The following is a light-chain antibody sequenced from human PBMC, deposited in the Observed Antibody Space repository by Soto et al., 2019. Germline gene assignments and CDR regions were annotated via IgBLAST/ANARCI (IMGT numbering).Light chain of an antibody. V-gene: IGKV1-5*03. CDR1: QTISSW. CDR3: QHYNSYSEA. CDR2: QAS. J-gene: IGKJ1*01. Sequence: IQMTQSPSTLSGSVGARVTITCRASQTISSWLAWYQQKPGKAPKLLIYQASTLESGVPLRFSGSGSGTEFTLTISSLQPDDFATYYCQHYNSYSEAFGQGTKVDIK.